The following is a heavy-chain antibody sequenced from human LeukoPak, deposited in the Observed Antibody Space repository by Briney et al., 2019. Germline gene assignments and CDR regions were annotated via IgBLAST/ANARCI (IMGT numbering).Heavy chain of an antibody. J-gene: IGHJ4*02. CDR2: ISGYNGNT. D-gene: IGHD6-19*01. Sequence: ASVKVSCKASGYTFTSYGISWVRQAPGQGLEWMGWISGYNGNTNYAQKFQGRVTMTTDTSTSTVFMELRSLRSDDTAVYYCAREKSQIAVAGTAVFDYWGQGTLVTVSS. CDR1: GYTFTSYG. CDR3: AREKSQIAVAGTAVFDY. V-gene: IGHV1-18*01.